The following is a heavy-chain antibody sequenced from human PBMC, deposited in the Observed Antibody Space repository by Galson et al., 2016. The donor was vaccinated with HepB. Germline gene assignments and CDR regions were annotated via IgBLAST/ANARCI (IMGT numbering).Heavy chain of an antibody. CDR2: INSDGSTT. J-gene: IGHJ5*01. D-gene: IGHD2-8*01. Sequence: SLRLSCAASGFTFSSYWMHWVRQAPGKGLVWVSRINSDGSTTHYADSVKGRFTISRDNAKNSLFLQMNSLRVEDTAVYYCARDNCINAICYTGWFDSWGQGTLVTVSA. V-gene: IGHV3-74*01. CDR3: ARDNCINAICYTGWFDS. CDR1: GFTFSSYW.